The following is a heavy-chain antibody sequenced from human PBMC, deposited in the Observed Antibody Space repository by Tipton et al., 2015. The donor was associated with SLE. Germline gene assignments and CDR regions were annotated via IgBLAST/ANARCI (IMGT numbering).Heavy chain of an antibody. D-gene: IGHD2/OR15-2a*01. CDR3: ARGLNKGKPFFGY. J-gene: IGHJ4*02. V-gene: IGHV4-34*01. Sequence: TLSLTCAVYGGSFSGYYWSWIRQPPGEGLEWIGEINHRGSTNYNPSLKSRVTISVDTSKNQFSLKLSSMTAADTAVYYCARGLNKGKPFFGYWGQGTLVTVSS. CDR2: INHRGST. CDR1: GGSFSGYY.